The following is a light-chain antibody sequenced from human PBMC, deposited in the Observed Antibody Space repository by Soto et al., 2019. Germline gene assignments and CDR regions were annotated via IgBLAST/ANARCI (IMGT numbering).Light chain of an antibody. CDR2: VVS. Sequence: QSVLTQPHSVSGSPGQSVTISCTGTSVDVGAYDFVSWYQQHPGKAPKLLIYVVSGRPSGVPHRFSGSKSGNAASLTITGLQIDDEADYYCQSYDTGLTGHVLFGGGTKLTVL. CDR1: SVDVGAYDF. J-gene: IGLJ2*01. CDR3: QSYDTGLTGHVL. V-gene: IGLV2-11*01.